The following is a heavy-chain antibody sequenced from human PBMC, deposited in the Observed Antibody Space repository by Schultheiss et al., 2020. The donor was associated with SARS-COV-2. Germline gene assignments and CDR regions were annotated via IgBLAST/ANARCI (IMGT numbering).Heavy chain of an antibody. CDR2: IVPMFDTT. CDR1: GYTFTSYG. D-gene: IGHD1-7*01. V-gene: IGHV1-69*13. CDR3: ARGLAMWNLGGGWFDP. Sequence: SVKVSCKASGYTFTSYGISWVRQAPGQGLEWMGGIVPMFDTTNYAQKFQGRVTITADESTRKAYMELSSLRSDDTAVYYCARGLAMWNLGGGWFDPWGQGTLVTVSS. J-gene: IGHJ5*02.